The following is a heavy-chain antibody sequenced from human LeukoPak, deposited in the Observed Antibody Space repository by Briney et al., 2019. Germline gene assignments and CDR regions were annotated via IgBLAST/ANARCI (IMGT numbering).Heavy chain of an antibody. V-gene: IGHV1-2*02. Sequence: ASVKVSCKASGYTFTSYDINWVRQATGQGLEWMGWINPNSGGTNYAQKFQGGVTMTRDTSISTAYMELSRLRSDDTAVYYCARGRDYDFWSGYISHYYYYMDVWGKGTTVTVSS. J-gene: IGHJ6*03. D-gene: IGHD3-3*01. CDR1: GYTFTSYD. CDR3: ARGRDYDFWSGYISHYYYYMDV. CDR2: INPNSGGT.